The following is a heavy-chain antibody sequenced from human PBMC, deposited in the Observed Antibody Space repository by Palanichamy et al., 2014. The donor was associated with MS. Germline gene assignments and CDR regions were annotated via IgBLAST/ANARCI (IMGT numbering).Heavy chain of an antibody. CDR1: GFTFSSYS. CDR3: ARVGCSGGSCYDV. D-gene: IGHD2-15*01. CDR2: ISSSSSYI. J-gene: IGHJ6*02. Sequence: EVQLMESGGGLVKPGGSLRLSCAASGFTFSSYSMNWVRQAPGKGLEWVSSISSSSSYIYYADSVKGRFTISRDNAKNSLYLQMNSLRAEDTAVYCCARVGCSGGSCYDVWGQGTTVTVSS. V-gene: IGHV3-21*01.